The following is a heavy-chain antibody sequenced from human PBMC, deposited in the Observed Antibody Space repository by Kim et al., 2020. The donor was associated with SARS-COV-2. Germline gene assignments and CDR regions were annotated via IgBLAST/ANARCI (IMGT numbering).Heavy chain of an antibody. CDR2: IYWDDDK. CDR3: AHSYYDYIWGSYRPYYYYGIDV. J-gene: IGHJ6*02. Sequence: SGPTLVNPTQTLTLTCTFSGFSLSTSGVGVGWIRQPPGKALEWLALIYWDDDKRYSPSLKSRLTITKDTSKNQVVLTMTNMDPVDTATYYCAHSYYDYIWGSYRPYYYYGIDVWGQGTTVTVSS. CDR1: GFSLSTSGVG. V-gene: IGHV2-5*02. D-gene: IGHD3-16*02.